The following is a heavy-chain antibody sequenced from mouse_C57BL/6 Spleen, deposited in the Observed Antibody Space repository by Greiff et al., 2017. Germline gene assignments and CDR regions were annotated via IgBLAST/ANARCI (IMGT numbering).Heavy chain of an antibody. CDR1: GFTFSSYA. Sequence: EVKVVESGGGLVKPGGSLKLSCAASGFTFSSYAMSWVRQTPEKRLEWVATISDGGSYTYYPDNVKGRFTISRDNAKNNLYLQMRHLKSEDTAMYYCARDSLITTVVDYWGQGTTLTVSS. V-gene: IGHV5-4*01. CDR2: ISDGGSYT. CDR3: ARDSLITTVVDY. D-gene: IGHD1-1*01. J-gene: IGHJ2*01.